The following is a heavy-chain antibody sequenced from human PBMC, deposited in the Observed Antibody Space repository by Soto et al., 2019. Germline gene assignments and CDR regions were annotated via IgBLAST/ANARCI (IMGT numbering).Heavy chain of an antibody. Sequence: EVQVVESGGGLVQPGGSLRLSCAGSGFTFSDLYMDWVRQAPGKGLEWVGRSRNKAKRYTTEYAASVKGRFTISRDDSKNSLYLQMNSLKTEDTAVYYCARISAAASNAFDIWGQGTMVTVSS. CDR2: SRNKAKRYTT. J-gene: IGHJ3*02. V-gene: IGHV3-72*01. CDR1: GFTFSDLY. CDR3: ARISAAASNAFDI. D-gene: IGHD6-13*01.